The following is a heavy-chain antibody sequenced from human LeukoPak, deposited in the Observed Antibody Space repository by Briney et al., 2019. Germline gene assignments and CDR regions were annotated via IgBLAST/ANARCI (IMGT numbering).Heavy chain of an antibody. J-gene: IGHJ3*02. CDR1: GDSVSSSDW. CDR3: ARTVVPAAPGAFDI. D-gene: IGHD2-2*01. CDR2: IHHSGDT. V-gene: IGHV4-4*02. Sequence: SGTLSLTCGVSGDSVSSSDWWTWVRQFPGKGLEWIGEIHHSGDTNYNPSLKSRVTILVDKSKNQFSLKLTSVTAADTAVYSCARTVVPAAPGAFDIWGQGTMVTVSS.